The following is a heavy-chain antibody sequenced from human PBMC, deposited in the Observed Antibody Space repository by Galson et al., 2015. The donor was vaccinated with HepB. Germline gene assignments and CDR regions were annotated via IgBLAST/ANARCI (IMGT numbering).Heavy chain of an antibody. CDR3: ARGSEYSDY. CDR1: GYTFTTYV. Sequence: SGAEVKKPGESLRISCKASGYTFTTYVLHWVRQAPGQRLEWMGWINPANGITIQSQKFQGRVTITRDTSASTAYMELSSLRSEDTAVYYCARGSEYSDYWGQGTLVTVSS. CDR2: INPANGIT. J-gene: IGHJ4*02. V-gene: IGHV1-3*01. D-gene: IGHD2/OR15-2a*01.